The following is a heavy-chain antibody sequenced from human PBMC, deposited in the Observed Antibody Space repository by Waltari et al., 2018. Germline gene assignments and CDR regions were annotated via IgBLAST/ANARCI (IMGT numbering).Heavy chain of an antibody. CDR2: INDDGRVT. D-gene: IGHD3-10*01. Sequence: WMHWVRQAPGKGLVWVSRINDDGRVTNYADSVKGRFTMSRDNAQNTLYLQMDSLRAEDTAVYYCSRDDRGYQSFDYWGQGTLVTVSS. V-gene: IGHV3-74*01. CDR1: W. J-gene: IGHJ4*02. CDR3: SRDDRGYQSFDY.